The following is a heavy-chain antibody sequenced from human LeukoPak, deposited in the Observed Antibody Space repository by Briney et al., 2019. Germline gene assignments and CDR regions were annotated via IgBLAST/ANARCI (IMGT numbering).Heavy chain of an antibody. CDR1: GFTFSSYW. CDR2: IKQDGSEK. Sequence: PGGSLRLSCAASGFTFSSYWMSWVRQAPGKGLEWVANIKQDGSEKYYVDSVKGRFTISRDNAKKSLYLQLSSLRAEDTAVYYCAREGYDYDSSDFDYWGQGVLVTVSS. CDR3: AREGYDYDSSDFDY. D-gene: IGHD3-22*01. J-gene: IGHJ4*02. V-gene: IGHV3-7*01.